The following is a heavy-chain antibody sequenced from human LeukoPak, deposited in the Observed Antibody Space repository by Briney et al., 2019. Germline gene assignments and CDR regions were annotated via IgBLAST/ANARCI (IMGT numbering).Heavy chain of an antibody. J-gene: IGHJ4*02. D-gene: IGHD2-15*01. CDR2: ISWNSGSI. CDR1: GFTFDDYA. V-gene: IGHV3-9*01. Sequence: GGSLRLSCAASGFTFDDYAMHWVRQAPGKGLEWVSGISWNSGSIGYADSVKGRFTISRDNAKNSLYLQMNSLRAEDTALYYCAKDISGGLENFDYWGQGTLVTVSS. CDR3: AKDISGGLENFDY.